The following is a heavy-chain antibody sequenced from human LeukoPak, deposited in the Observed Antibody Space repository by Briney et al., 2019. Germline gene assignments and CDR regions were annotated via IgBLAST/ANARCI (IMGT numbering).Heavy chain of an antibody. CDR1: GFTFSGSA. D-gene: IGHD2-21*02. CDR3: TRVVVMTAIGRNWFDP. V-gene: IGHV3-73*01. CDR2: IRSEPNSYAT. J-gene: IGHJ5*02. Sequence: GGSLRLSCAASGFTFSGSAMHWVRQASGKGLEWVGRIRSEPNSYATAYAASVKGRFTISRDDSKNTAYLQMNSLKTEDTAVYYCTRVVVMTAIGRNWFDPWGQGTLVTVSS.